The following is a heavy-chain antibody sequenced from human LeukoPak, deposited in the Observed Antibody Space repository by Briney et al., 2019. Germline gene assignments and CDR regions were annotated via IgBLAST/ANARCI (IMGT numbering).Heavy chain of an antibody. CDR3: ARGPSSNWGDFDY. CDR1: GFTFSNYW. J-gene: IGHJ4*02. CDR2: INGGGSST. V-gene: IGHV3-74*01. D-gene: IGHD7-27*01. Sequence: PGGSLRLSCAAPGFTFSNYWMHWVRQAPGKGLVWVSRINGGGSSTNYADSVKGRFTISRDNAKNTLYLQMNSLRGEDRAVYYCARGPSSNWGDFDYWGQGTLVIASS.